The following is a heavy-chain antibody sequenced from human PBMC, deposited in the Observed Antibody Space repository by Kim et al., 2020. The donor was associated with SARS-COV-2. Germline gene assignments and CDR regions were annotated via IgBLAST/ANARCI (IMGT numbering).Heavy chain of an antibody. CDR3: ARDRNIYKWGSMVDY. D-gene: IGHD7-27*01. V-gene: IGHV3-33*05. CDR1: GFTFSSYG. CDR2: VSYDGSNK. Sequence: GGSLRLSCAASGFTFSSYGMHWIRQAPGKGLEWVAVVSYDGSNKYYLDSVKGRFTISRDNSKNTLYLQMNSLRAEATAVYYCARDRNIYKWGSMVDYWGQGTLVTVSS. J-gene: IGHJ4*02.